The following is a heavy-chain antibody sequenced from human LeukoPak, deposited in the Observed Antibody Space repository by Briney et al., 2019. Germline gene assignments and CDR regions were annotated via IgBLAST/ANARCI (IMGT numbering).Heavy chain of an antibody. V-gene: IGHV1-69*06. CDR1: GGSFSNFG. CDR2: ILPVSNTA. CDR3: ARADRYYYDSSGPLGP. D-gene: IGHD3-22*01. J-gene: IGHJ5*02. Sequence: SVKVSCKASGGSFSNFGISWVRQAPGQGLEWMGGILPVSNTANNAQNFQGRDTFTADTSTGTAYMELSGLRSEDTAVYYCARADRYYYDSSGPLGPWGQGTLVTVSS.